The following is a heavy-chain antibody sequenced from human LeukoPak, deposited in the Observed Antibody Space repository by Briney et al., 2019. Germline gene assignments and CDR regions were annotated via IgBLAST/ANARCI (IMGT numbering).Heavy chain of an antibody. D-gene: IGHD3-3*01. V-gene: IGHV4-30-4*08. CDR2: IYYGGST. CDR1: GGSISSGDYY. J-gene: IGHJ1*01. CDR3: ARGPFWSGFEYFQH. Sequence: PSQTLSLTCTVSGGSISSGDYYWSWIRQPPGKGLEWIGYIYYGGSTYYNPSLKSRVTISVDTSKNQFSLKLSSVTAADTAVYYCARGPFWSGFEYFQHWGQGTLVTVSS.